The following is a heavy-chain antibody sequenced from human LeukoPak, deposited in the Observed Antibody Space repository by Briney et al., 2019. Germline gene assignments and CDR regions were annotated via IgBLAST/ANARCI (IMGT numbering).Heavy chain of an antibody. V-gene: IGHV3-23*01. CDR1: GFTFSSYA. D-gene: IGHD5-24*01. Sequence: GGSLRLSCAASGFTFSSYAMSWVRQAPGKGLEWVSAISGSGGSTYYADSVKGRFTISRDNSKNTLYLQMNSLRAEDTAVYYCAKVHRRDGNIPRDYWGQGTLVTVSS. CDR3: AKVHRRDGNIPRDY. J-gene: IGHJ4*02. CDR2: ISGSGGST.